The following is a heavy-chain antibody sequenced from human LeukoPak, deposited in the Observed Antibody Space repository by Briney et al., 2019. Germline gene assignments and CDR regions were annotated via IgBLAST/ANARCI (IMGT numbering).Heavy chain of an antibody. D-gene: IGHD6-13*01. CDR2: IYYSGST. V-gene: IGHV4-39*01. J-gene: IGHJ4*02. CDR1: GGSISSSSYY. CDR3: ARHLIAAAELYDY. Sequence: PSETLSLTCTVSGGSISSSSYYWGWNRHPPGEGLVWIGRIYYSGSTYYNPSLKSRVTISVDTSKNQFSLKLSSVTAADTAVYYCARHLIAAAELYDYWGQGTLVTVSS.